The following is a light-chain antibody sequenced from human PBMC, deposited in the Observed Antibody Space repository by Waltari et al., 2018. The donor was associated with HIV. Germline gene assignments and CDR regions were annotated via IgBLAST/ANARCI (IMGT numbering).Light chain of an antibody. CDR1: QSLLNSNGFNY. J-gene: IGKJ5*01. V-gene: IGKV2-28*01. CDR2: LTS. Sequence: DIVMTQSPLSLPVTPGEPASISCRSSQSLLNSNGFNYLDWYLQKPGQSPRLLIYLTSDRAPGVPDRFSGSGSGTDFTRKISRVEAEDVGVYYCMQALQTPLITFGQGTRLEIK. CDR3: MQALQTPLIT.